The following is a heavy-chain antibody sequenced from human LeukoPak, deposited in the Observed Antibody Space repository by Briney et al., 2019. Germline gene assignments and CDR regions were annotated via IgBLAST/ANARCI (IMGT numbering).Heavy chain of an antibody. CDR2: ISGSGGHI. V-gene: IGHV3-23*01. J-gene: IGHJ5*02. Sequence: GGSLRLSCGASGLPFSSYSVICLRQAPGGGLEGVSAISGSGGHIYYADSVKGRFTISRDNAKNTMYLQMNSLTVEDTAIYYCAKSIAVATLVDWFDPWGQGTLVTVSS. CDR3: AKSIAVATLVDWFDP. D-gene: IGHD6-19*01. CDR1: GLPFSSYS.